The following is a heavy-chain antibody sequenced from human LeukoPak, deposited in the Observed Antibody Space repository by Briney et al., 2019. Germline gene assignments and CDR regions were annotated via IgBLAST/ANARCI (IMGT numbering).Heavy chain of an antibody. CDR3: ARGQLELPFWYFDL. CDR2: IYTSGST. V-gene: IGHV4-4*07. CDR1: GGSLSSYY. J-gene: IGHJ2*01. Sequence: SETLSLTCTVSGGSLSSYYWSWIQQPAGKGLEWIGRIYTSGSTNYNPSLKSRVTMSVDTSKNQFSLKLSSVTAADTAVYYCARGQLELPFWYFDLWGRGTLVTVSS. D-gene: IGHD1-7*01.